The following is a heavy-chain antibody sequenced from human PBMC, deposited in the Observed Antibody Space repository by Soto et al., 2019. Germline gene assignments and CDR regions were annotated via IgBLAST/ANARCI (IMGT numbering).Heavy chain of an antibody. CDR1: GGSIRSGGYY. V-gene: IGHV4-31*03. CDR3: ARIGSVLSYYFDY. CDR2: IYYSGST. Sequence: QVQLQESGPGLVKPSQTLSLTCTVSGGSIRSGGYYWSWIRQHPGKGLEWIGYIYYSGSTYYNPSLKRRVTIAVDTSKNQFSLKLNSVTAADTAVYHCARIGSVLSYYFDYWGQGSLVIVSS. D-gene: IGHD1-1*01. J-gene: IGHJ4*02.